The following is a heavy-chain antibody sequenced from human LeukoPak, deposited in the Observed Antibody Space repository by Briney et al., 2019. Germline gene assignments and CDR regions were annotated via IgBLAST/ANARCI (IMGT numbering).Heavy chain of an antibody. CDR2: IRYDGSNK. V-gene: IGHV3-30*02. CDR1: GFTFSSYG. CDR3: ANGKSEDNSGWPRGTF. Sequence: GGSLRLSCAASGFTFSSYGMHWVRQAPGKGLEWVAFIRYDGSNKYYADSVKGRFTISRDNSKNTVYLQMNSLRAEDAAVYYCANGKSEDNSGWPRGTFWGQGTLVTVSS. J-gene: IGHJ4*02. D-gene: IGHD5-12*01.